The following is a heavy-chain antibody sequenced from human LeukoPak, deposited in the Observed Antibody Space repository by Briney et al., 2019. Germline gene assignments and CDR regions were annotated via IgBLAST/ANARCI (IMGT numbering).Heavy chain of an antibody. CDR2: ISSSSSSTI. CDR1: GXXFSSYS. V-gene: IGHV3-48*01. J-gene: IGHJ4*02. Sequence: GGSLRLSCAASGXXFSSYSMNWVRQAPGKGLEWVSYISSSSSSTIYYADSVKGRFTISRDNAKNSLYLQMNSLRAEDTAVYYCATRGRTEGDYWGQGTLVTVSS. D-gene: IGHD2-8*02. CDR3: ATRGRTEGDY.